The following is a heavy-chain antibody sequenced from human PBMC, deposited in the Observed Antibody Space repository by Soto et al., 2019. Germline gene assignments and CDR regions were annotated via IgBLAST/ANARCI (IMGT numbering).Heavy chain of an antibody. V-gene: IGHV3-11*06. D-gene: IGHD2-21*02. J-gene: IGHJ4*02. Sequence: GGSLRLSCAASGFSFRDYYMSWIRQTPGKGLEWVSYISGSGGYTSYVVSVKGRFIISRDNTKKSLYLQMNSLRAEDTAVYYCATDMNCGGDCYTRTFDYWGQGALVTVSS. CDR2: ISGSGGYT. CDR1: GFSFRDYY. CDR3: ATDMNCGGDCYTRTFDY.